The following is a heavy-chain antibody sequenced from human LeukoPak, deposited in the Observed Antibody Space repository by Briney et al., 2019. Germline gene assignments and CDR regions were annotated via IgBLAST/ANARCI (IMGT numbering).Heavy chain of an antibody. V-gene: IGHV3-69-1*01. J-gene: IGHJ4*02. D-gene: IGHD3-16*01. CDR3: ARAMSTFGGVRNYFDS. CDR2: VSISSGTI. CDR1: GFTFSDHY. Sequence: GGSLRLSCVASGFTFSDHYMDWVRQAPGKGLEWISFVSISSGTIYYADSVKGRFRISRDNAKSSLDLEMNSLRAEDTAVYYCARAMSTFGGVRNYFDSWGQGTLVTVSS.